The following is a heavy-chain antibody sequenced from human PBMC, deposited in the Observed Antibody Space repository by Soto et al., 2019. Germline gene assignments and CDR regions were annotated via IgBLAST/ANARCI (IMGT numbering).Heavy chain of an antibody. D-gene: IGHD3-22*01. CDR2: INPNSGGT. J-gene: IGHJ4*02. Sequence: GASVKVSCKASGYTFTGYYMHWVRQAPGQGLEWMGWINPNSGGTNYAQKFQGWVTMTRDTSISTAYMELRSLRSDDTAVYYCARHRFNYYDDTVYYYFDYWGQGTLVTVSS. V-gene: IGHV1-2*04. CDR1: GYTFTGYY. CDR3: ARHRFNYYDDTVYYYFDY.